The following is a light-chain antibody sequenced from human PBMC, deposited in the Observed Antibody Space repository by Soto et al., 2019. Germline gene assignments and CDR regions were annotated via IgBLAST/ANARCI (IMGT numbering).Light chain of an antibody. CDR2: RNH. CDR3: AAWDDRLRAVV. J-gene: IGLJ2*01. V-gene: IGLV1-44*01. Sequence: QPVLTQSPSASATPGQRVTMSCSGTRSNVGTYAVNWYQQLPGTAPTLLIFRNHQRPSGVPDRFSGSKSGTSASLAISAPQSEYEADYYCAAWDDRLRAVVFGGGTKLPVL. CDR1: RSNVGTYA.